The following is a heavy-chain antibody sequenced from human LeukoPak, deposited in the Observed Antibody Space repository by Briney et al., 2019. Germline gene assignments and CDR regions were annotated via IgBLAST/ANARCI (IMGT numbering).Heavy chain of an antibody. CDR3: ASPAPDGYNIYRAFDY. V-gene: IGHV4-38-2*01. D-gene: IGHD5-24*01. J-gene: IGHJ4*02. Sequence: SETLSLTCAVSGYSISSGYYWGWIRQPPGKGLEWIGSIYHSGSTYYNPSLKSRVTISVDTSKNQFSLKLSSVTAADTALYYCASPAPDGYNIYRAFDYWGQGTLVTVSS. CDR2: IYHSGST. CDR1: GYSISSGYY.